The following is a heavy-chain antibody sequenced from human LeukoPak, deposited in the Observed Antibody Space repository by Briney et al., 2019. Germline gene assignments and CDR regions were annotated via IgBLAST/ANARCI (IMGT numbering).Heavy chain of an antibody. D-gene: IGHD3-22*01. Sequence: GGSLRLSCAASGFTFSSYAMHWVRQAPGKGLEWVAVISYDGSNKYYADSVKGRFTISRDNSKNTLYLQMNSLGAEDTAVYYCARDPEPYYYDSSGYYYYGMDVWGQGTTVTVSS. V-gene: IGHV3-30*04. CDR3: ARDPEPYYYDSSGYYYYGMDV. CDR1: GFTFSSYA. CDR2: ISYDGSNK. J-gene: IGHJ6*02.